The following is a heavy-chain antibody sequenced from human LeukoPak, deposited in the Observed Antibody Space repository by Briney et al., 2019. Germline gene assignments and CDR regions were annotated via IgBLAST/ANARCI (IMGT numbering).Heavy chain of an antibody. CDR1: AGTFSSYA. J-gene: IGHJ5*02. D-gene: IGHD1-26*01. CDR2: IIPILGIP. CDR3: ARGASSNWFDP. V-gene: IGHV1-69*04. Sequence: SVTVSFKASAGTFSSYAISWVRQAPGQGLEWMGRIIPILGIPNYAQKFQGRVTITADKSTTTAYMELSSLRSEDTAVYYCARGASSNWFDPWGQGTLVTVSS.